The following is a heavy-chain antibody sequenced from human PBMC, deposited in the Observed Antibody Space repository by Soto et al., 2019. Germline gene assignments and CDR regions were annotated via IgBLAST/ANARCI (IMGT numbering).Heavy chain of an antibody. J-gene: IGHJ4*02. V-gene: IGHV4-39*02. CDR2: IYYSGSP. CDR1: GGSISSRSDY. D-gene: IGHD5-18*01. CDR3: ATDTAMVTFDY. Sequence: KSSETLSLTCTVSGGSISSRSDYWGWIRQPPGKGLEFIGSIYYSGSPYYNPSLESRVTISVDTSKNQFSLKLSSVSAADTAVYYCATDTAMVTFDYWGQGTMVTVSS.